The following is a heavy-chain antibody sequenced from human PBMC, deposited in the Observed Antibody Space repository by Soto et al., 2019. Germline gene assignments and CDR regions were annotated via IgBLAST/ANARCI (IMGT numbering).Heavy chain of an antibody. J-gene: IGHJ4*02. Sequence: EVQLLESGGGLVQPGGSLRLSCAASGFTFSSYAMTWVRQAPGKGLEWVSAISGSGNTSYYADSVKGRFTISRDSSKKMLYLQMNSLRHEDTAVYYCAKDRGRTWYEDYWGQGTLVPVSS. D-gene: IGHD6-13*01. CDR2: ISGSGNTS. CDR1: GFTFSSYA. CDR3: AKDRGRTWYEDY. V-gene: IGHV3-23*01.